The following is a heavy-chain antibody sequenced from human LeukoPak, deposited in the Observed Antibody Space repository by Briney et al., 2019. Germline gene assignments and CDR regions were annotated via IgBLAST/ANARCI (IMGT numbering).Heavy chain of an antibody. Sequence: PSETLSLTCTVSGGSISSYYWSWIRQPPGKGLEWIGYIYYSGSTNYNPSLKSRVTISVDTSKNQFSLKLSSVTAAYAVVYYCAGGAYYDFWSGYYTLRDYYYGMDVWGQGTTVTVSS. J-gene: IGHJ6*02. CDR3: AGGAYYDFWSGYYTLRDYYYGMDV. V-gene: IGHV4-59*08. CDR2: IYYSGST. CDR1: GGSISSYY. D-gene: IGHD3-3*01.